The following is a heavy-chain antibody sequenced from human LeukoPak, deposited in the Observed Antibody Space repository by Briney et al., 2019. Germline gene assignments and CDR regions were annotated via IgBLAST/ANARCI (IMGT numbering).Heavy chain of an antibody. V-gene: IGHV3-23*01. D-gene: IGHD3-10*01. CDR3: AKDGLTMVRGVYFDY. J-gene: IGHJ4*02. CDR1: GFTFSSYA. Sequence: GSLRPSFAASGFTFSSYAMSWVRQAPGKGLEWVSAIGGSGGSTYYADSVKGRFTISRDNSKNTLYLQMNSLRAEDTAVYYCAKDGLTMVRGVYFDYWGQGTLVTVSS. CDR2: IGGSGGST.